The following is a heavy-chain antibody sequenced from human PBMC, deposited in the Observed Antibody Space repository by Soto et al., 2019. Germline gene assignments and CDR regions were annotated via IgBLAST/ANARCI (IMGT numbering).Heavy chain of an antibody. CDR2: IVVGSGNT. Sequence: QMQLVQSGPEVKKPGTSVKVSCKASGFTFTSSAVQWVRQARGQRLEWIGWIVVGSGNTNYAQKFQERVTITRDMSTSTAYMELSSLRSEDTAVYYCAAGTHCGGGSCYPRDFDYWGQGTLVTVSS. CDR3: AAGTHCGGGSCYPRDFDY. J-gene: IGHJ4*02. D-gene: IGHD2-15*01. CDR1: GFTFTSSA. V-gene: IGHV1-58*01.